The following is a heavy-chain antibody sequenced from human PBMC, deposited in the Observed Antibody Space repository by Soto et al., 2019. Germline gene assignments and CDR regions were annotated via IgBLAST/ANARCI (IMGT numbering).Heavy chain of an antibody. CDR3: ARAPMVLSRSYFGS. D-gene: IGHD2-8*01. CDR2: ISYSGNT. Sequence: PSETLSLTCTVSGGSISNFYWSWIRQPPGKGLEWIGYISYSGNTNYNPSLKSRVSISVDTSKNQLSLNLTSVTAADTPVYYCARAPMVLSRSYFGSWGQGTPVTVSS. J-gene: IGHJ4*02. CDR1: GGSISNFY. V-gene: IGHV4-59*01.